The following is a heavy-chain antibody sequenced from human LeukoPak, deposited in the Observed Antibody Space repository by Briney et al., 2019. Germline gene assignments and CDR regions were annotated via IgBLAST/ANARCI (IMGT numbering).Heavy chain of an antibody. CDR1: GGSISSSSYY. CDR2: IHYGGST. Sequence: PSETLSLTCTVSGGSISSSSYYWGWIRQPPGKGLEWIGSIHYGGSTYDNASLKNRLTISVDTSKNQFSLKLSSVTAADTAVYYCVRLSVQMSTVRAAEYIQHWGQGTLVIVSS. J-gene: IGHJ1*01. V-gene: IGHV4-39*01. CDR3: VRLSVQMSTVRAAEYIQH. D-gene: IGHD5-24*01.